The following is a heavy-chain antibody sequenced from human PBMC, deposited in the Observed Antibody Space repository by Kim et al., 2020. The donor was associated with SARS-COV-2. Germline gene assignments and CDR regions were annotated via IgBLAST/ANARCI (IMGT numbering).Heavy chain of an antibody. CDR1: GGSISSGGYY. CDR2: IYYSGST. Sequence: SETLSLTCTVSGGSISSGGYYWSWIRQHPGKGLEWIGYIYYSGSTYYNPSLKSRVTISVDTSKNQFSLKLSSVTAADTAVYYCAREGSGSYYEKKYYYYGMDVWGQGTTVTVSS. CDR3: AREGSGSYYEKKYYYYGMDV. D-gene: IGHD3-10*01. V-gene: IGHV4-31*03. J-gene: IGHJ6*02.